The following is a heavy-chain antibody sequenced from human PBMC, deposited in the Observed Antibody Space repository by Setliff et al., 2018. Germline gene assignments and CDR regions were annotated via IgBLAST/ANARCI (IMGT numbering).Heavy chain of an antibody. V-gene: IGHV1-18*01. CDR2: ISPHTGNT. J-gene: IGHJ4*02. D-gene: IGHD2-2*01. CDR3: SRLVRFCTRTTCQRLSGGEF. Sequence: ASVKVSRKTSGYTFNDYGIAWVRQAPGQGLEWMGWISPHTGNTYYTPRLHDRVTLSTDTSTSTAYMELRSLGSDDTAVYYCSRLVRFCTRTTCQRLSGGEFWGQGTLVTVSS. CDR1: GYTFNDYG.